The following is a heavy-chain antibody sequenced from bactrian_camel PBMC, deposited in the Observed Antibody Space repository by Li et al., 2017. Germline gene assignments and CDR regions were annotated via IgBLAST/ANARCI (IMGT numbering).Heavy chain of an antibody. D-gene: IGHD8*01. Sequence: QPVESGGGSVQAGGSLRLSCTASGYKWSDNSMGWFRQAPGKEREGVAAIYSGPPTTFYADSVRGRFTISQDRGGTVYLQMDSLRPEDTAMYYCVGDTGARRDRTWSGRTCLQQADFGYWAQGTQVTVS. CDR1: GYKWSDNS. V-gene: IGHV3S54*01. CDR3: VGDTGARRDRTWSGRTCLQQADFGY. J-gene: IGHJ6*01. CDR2: IYSGPPTT.